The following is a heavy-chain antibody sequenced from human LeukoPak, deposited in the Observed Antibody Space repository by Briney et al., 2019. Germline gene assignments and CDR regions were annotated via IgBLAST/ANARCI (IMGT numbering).Heavy chain of an antibody. J-gene: IGHJ4*02. CDR3: ARDHLASGSHSSGERVH. V-gene: IGHV1-18*01. CDR2: ISANGNT. CDR1: GYTLSGYG. Sequence: ASVKVSCKASGYTLSGYGTSWVRQAPGQGLEWMGWISANGNTNYIPKLQGRVTMTTDTSTTTVYMELTSLRSDDTAVYYCARDHLASGSHSSGERVHWGQGTLVTVSS. D-gene: IGHD1-26*01.